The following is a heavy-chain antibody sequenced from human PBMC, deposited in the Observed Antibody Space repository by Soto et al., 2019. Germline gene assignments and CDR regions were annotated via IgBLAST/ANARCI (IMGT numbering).Heavy chain of an antibody. CDR3: ARTGVGLRFFDY. D-gene: IGHD3-3*01. J-gene: IGHJ4*02. CDR1: GGTFSSYA. CDR2: IIPIFGTA. V-gene: IGHV1-69*01. Sequence: QVQLVQSGAEVKKPGSSVKVSCKASGGTFSSYAISWVLQAPGQGLEWMGGIIPIFGTANYAQKFQGRVTITADESTSTAYMELSSLRSEDTAVYYGARTGVGLRFFDYWGQGTLVTVSS.